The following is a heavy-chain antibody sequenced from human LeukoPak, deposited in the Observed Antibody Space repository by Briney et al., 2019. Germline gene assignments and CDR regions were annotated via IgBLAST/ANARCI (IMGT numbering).Heavy chain of an antibody. CDR2: IYYSGST. CDR1: GGSISTGGYY. CDR3: ASFYWQLARDYYFDY. Sequence: PSQTLSLTCTVSGGSISTGGYYWSWIRQHLGKGLEWIGYIYYSGSTYYNPSLKSRLTISVDTSKNQFSLKLSSVTAADTAVYFCASFYWQLARDYYFDYWGQGTLVTVSS. J-gene: IGHJ4*02. D-gene: IGHD1-1*01. V-gene: IGHV4-31*03.